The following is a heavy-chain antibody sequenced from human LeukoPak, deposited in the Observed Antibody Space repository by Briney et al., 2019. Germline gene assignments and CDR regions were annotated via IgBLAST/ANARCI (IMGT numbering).Heavy chain of an antibody. V-gene: IGHV3-30-3*01. D-gene: IGHD1-14*01. Sequence: GRSLRLSCAASGFTFSTYAMHWVRQAPGKGLEWVAVISYDGSNIYQVDSVKGRFIISRDDSKNTLYLQMSSLRAEDTAVYYCARDREPYYYYGMDVWGQGTTVTASS. CDR2: ISYDGSNI. J-gene: IGHJ6*02. CDR3: ARDREPYYYYGMDV. CDR1: GFTFSTYA.